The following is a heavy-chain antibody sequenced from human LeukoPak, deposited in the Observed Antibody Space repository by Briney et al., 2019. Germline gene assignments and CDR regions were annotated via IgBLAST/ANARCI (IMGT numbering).Heavy chain of an antibody. CDR2: IIPIFGTA. CDR1: GGTFSSYA. Sequence: SVKLSCTASGGTFSSYAISWVRQAPGQGLEWMGGIIPIFGTANYAQKFQGRVTITADESTSTAYMELSSLRSEDTAVYYCARDLNGGSPTGDNYYYMDVGGKGTTVTIS. V-gene: IGHV1-69*13. D-gene: IGHD1-26*01. J-gene: IGHJ6*03. CDR3: ARDLNGGSPTGDNYYYMDV.